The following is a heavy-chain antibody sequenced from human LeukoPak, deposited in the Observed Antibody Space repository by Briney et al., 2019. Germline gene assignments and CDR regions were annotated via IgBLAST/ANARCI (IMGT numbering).Heavy chain of an antibody. V-gene: IGHV4-39*01. CDR3: ARYSGGSCSFDY. J-gene: IGHJ4*02. Sequence: PSETLSLTCTVSGGSISSSSYYWGWIRQPPGKGLEWIGNTYYSGSTYYNPSLKSRVTISVDTSKNQFSLKLSSVTAADTAVYYCARYSGGSCSFDYWGRGTLVTVSS. CDR1: GGSISSSSYY. CDR2: TYYSGST. D-gene: IGHD2-15*01.